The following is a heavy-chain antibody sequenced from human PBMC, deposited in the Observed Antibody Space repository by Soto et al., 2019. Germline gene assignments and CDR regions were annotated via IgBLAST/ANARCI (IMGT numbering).Heavy chain of an antibody. CDR3: AKEQFNTGWTQPGY. Sequence: PXGSLRLSCAAAGFILSDYGMHWVRQAPGMGLEWVAFISFAGSTHYGESMNGRFTISRDTSKNMLYLQMNGLRPDDTGVYYCAKEQFNTGWTQPGYWGQGTLVTVSS. D-gene: IGHD6-19*01. CDR1: GFILSDYG. V-gene: IGHV3-30*18. CDR2: ISFAGST. J-gene: IGHJ4*02.